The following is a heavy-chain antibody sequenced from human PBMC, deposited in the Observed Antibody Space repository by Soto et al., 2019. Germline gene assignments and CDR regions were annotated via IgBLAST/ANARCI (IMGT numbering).Heavy chain of an antibody. CDR2: IIPIFGTT. J-gene: IGHJ4*02. Sequence: QVQLVQSGAEVKEPGSSVKVSCRASGGTYSGYTISWVRLAPGQGLEWVGGIIPIFGTTAYAQKFQDRVTITADESTSAVYMELSSLTSDDTAVYYCARGGEATYYTAGSPPNYWGQGTLVTVSS. CDR1: GGTYSGYT. V-gene: IGHV1-69*01. CDR3: ARGGEATYYTAGSPPNY. D-gene: IGHD3-10*01.